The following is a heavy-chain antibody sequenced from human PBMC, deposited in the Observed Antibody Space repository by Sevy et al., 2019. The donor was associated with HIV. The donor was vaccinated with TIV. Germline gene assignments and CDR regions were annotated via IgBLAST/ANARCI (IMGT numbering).Heavy chain of an antibody. CDR3: ARVGDSGYEFDY. D-gene: IGHD5-12*01. V-gene: IGHV3-30-3*01. Sequence: GGSLRLSCAASGFTFSSYAMHWVRQAPGKGLEWVAVISYDGSIKYYADSVKGRFTISRDNSKNTLYLQMNSLRAEDTAVYYCARVGDSGYEFDYWGQGTLVTVSS. CDR2: ISYDGSIK. J-gene: IGHJ4*02. CDR1: GFTFSSYA.